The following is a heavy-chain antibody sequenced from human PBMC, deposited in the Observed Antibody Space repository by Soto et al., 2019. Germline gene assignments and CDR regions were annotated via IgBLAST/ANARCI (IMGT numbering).Heavy chain of an antibody. CDR2: ISGGGSDT. J-gene: IGHJ5*02. D-gene: IGHD3-3*01. CDR1: GFTFRSYA. V-gene: IGHV3-23*01. CDR3: AKDDSLEWFFPLDA. Sequence: EVHLLESGGGLVQPGGSLRLSCAASGFTFRSYAMSWVRQAPGKGLGWVAGISGGGSDTYYSDSVRGRFTISRDNSKNTLYLQMNSLRVEDSAVYFCAKDDSLEWFFPLDAWGQGTLVTVSS.